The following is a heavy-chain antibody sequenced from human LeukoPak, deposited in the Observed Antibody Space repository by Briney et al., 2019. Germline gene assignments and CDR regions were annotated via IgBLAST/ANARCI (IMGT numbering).Heavy chain of an antibody. CDR1: GASISSYY. CDR3: ARGPGSYYEFDY. J-gene: IGHJ4*02. CDR2: IYYSGNT. Sequence: PSETPSLTCTVSGASISSYYWSWIRQPPGKGLEWIAYIYYSGNTNYNPSLKSRVTISVDRSKNQFSLKLSSVTAADTAAYYCARGPGSYYEFDYWGQGTLVTVSS. V-gene: IGHV4-59*01. D-gene: IGHD1-26*01.